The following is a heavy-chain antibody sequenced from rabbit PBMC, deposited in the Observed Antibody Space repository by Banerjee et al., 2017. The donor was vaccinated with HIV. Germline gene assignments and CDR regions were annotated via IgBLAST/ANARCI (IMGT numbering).Heavy chain of an antibody. CDR3: SRDAGYSGDDITFKL. Sequence: QSLEESGGDLVKPGASLTLTCTASGFDFSSYYMCWVRQAPGKGLEWIACIRIGSGSTYYASWTKGRFTISKTSSTTVTLQMTSLTAADTATYFCSRDAGYSGDDITFKLWGPGTLVTVS. CDR2: IRIGSGST. CDR1: GFDFSSYY. D-gene: IGHD7-1*01. J-gene: IGHJ4*01. V-gene: IGHV1S40*01.